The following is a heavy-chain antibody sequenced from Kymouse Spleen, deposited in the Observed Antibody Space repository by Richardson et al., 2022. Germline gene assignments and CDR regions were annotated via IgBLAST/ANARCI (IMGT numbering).Heavy chain of an antibody. CDR1: GFTFSSYS. Sequence: EVQLVESGGGLVQPGGSLRLSCAASGFTFSSYSMNWVRQAPGKGLEWVSYISSSSSTIYYADSVKGRFTISRDNAKNSLYLQMNSLRDEDTAVYYCARENDFWSGYSFDYWGQGTLVTVSS. V-gene: IGHV3-48*02. J-gene: IGHJ4*02. CDR3: ARENDFWSGYSFDY. D-gene: IGHD3-3*01. CDR2: ISSSSSTI.